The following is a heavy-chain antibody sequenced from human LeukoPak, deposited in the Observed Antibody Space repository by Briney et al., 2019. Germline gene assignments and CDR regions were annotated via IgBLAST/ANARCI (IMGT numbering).Heavy chain of an antibody. J-gene: IGHJ6*03. D-gene: IGHD6-6*01. V-gene: IGHV4-61*02. Sequence: SETLSLTCTVSGGSISSGSYYWSWIRQPAGKGLEWIGRIYTSGSTNYNPSLKSRVTISVDTSKNQFSLKLSSVTAADTAVHYCARSEIQQLAYYYYYYYMDVWGKGTTVTVSS. CDR2: IYTSGST. CDR3: ARSEIQQLAYYYYYYYMDV. CDR1: GGSISSGSYY.